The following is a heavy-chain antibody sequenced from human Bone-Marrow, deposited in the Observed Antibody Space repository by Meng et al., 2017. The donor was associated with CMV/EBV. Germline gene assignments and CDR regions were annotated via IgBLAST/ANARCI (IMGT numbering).Heavy chain of an antibody. V-gene: IGHV1-8*01. Sequence: ASVKVSCKASGYTFTSYDINWVRQATGQGLEWMGWMNPNSGNTGYAQKFQGRVTMTRNTSISTAYMELSSLRSEDTAVYYCGRGNRGRIAAAGYYYYYGMDVWGQGTTVTVSS. CDR2: MNPNSGNT. CDR1: GYTFTSYD. J-gene: IGHJ6*02. CDR3: GRGNRGRIAAAGYYYYYGMDV. D-gene: IGHD6-13*01.